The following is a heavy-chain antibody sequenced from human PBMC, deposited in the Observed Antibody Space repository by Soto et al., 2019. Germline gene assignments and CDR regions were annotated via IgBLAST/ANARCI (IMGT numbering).Heavy chain of an antibody. D-gene: IGHD4-4*01. V-gene: IGHV3-74*01. CDR3: ARPGYSNYGPGVDV. CDR1: GFTFSVYR. J-gene: IGHJ6*02. CDR2: IDSDVSTT. Sequence: EVQLVESGGGLVQPGGSLRLSCAASGFTFSVYRMHCSRQAPGKGLVWVSRIDSDVSTTSYEDTVKGRFTISRDNAKSRLNLQMNTVKAEDRAVYYCARPGYSNYGPGVDVWGQGTTVTVSS.